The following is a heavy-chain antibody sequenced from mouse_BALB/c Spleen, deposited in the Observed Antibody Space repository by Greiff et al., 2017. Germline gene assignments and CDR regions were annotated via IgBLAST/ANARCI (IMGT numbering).Heavy chain of an antibody. D-gene: IGHD2-3*01. Sequence: QVQLQQSAAELARPGASVKMSCKASGYTFTSYTMHWVKQRPGQGLEWIGYINPSSGYTEYNQKFKDKTTLTADKSSSTAYMQLSSLTSEDSAVYYCARSIDGYYEGGAMDYWGQGTSVTVSS. J-gene: IGHJ4*01. V-gene: IGHV1-4*02. CDR1: GYTFTSYT. CDR2: INPSSGYT. CDR3: ARSIDGYYEGGAMDY.